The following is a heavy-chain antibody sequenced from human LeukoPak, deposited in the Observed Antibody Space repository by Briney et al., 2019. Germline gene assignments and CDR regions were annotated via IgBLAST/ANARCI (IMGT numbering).Heavy chain of an antibody. CDR1: GDSVSSINGA. CDR2: SYYRSEWYD. CDR3: ARDLGNTGWYTFDY. V-gene: IGHV6-1*01. D-gene: IGHD6-19*01. J-gene: IGHJ4*02. Sequence: SQTLSLTCAISGDSVSSINGAWHWIRQSPSRGLEWLGRSYYRSEWYDESAESMRGRITINPYTSMRQYFLHLLSVTPEDPAVYYCARDLGNTGWYTFDYWGQGILVTVSS.